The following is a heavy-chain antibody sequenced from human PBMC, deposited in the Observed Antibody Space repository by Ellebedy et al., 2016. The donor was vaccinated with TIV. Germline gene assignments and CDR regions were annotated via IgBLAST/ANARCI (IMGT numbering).Heavy chain of an antibody. D-gene: IGHD5-12*01. Sequence: GESLKISXAASGFTFSSYAMSWVRQAPGKGLEWVSAISGSGGSTYYADSVKGRFTISRDNSKNTLYLQMNSLRAEDTAVYYCAKDQSGYDLGWFDPWGQGTLVTVSS. V-gene: IGHV3-23*01. J-gene: IGHJ5*02. CDR3: AKDQSGYDLGWFDP. CDR2: ISGSGGST. CDR1: GFTFSSYA.